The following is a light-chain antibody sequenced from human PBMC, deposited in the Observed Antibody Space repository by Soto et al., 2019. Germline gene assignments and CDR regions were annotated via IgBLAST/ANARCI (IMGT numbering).Light chain of an antibody. J-gene: IGLJ1*01. CDR1: SSNIGVSKD. Sequence: QSVLTQPPSVSGAPGQRVTISCTGSSSNIGVSKDVHWYQHLPGTAPKLLIYANTNRPSGVPDRFSGSKSGTSASLAITGLQAEDEADYYCQSYDNSLSAYVFGTGTKLTVL. CDR3: QSYDNSLSAYV. V-gene: IGLV1-40*01. CDR2: ANT.